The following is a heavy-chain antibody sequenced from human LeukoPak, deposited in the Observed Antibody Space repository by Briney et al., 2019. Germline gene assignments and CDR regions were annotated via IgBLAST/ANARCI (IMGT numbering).Heavy chain of an antibody. CDR3: EGSAGY. CDR2: IKRDGSEK. J-gene: IGHJ4*02. Sequence: GGSLRLSCAASAFTFSNSWMSWVRQAPGKGLEWVANIKRDGSEKYYVDSVKGRFTISRDNAKSSLFLQMNSLRADDTAVYYCEGSAGYWGQGTLVTVPS. V-gene: IGHV3-7*01. CDR1: AFTFSNSW.